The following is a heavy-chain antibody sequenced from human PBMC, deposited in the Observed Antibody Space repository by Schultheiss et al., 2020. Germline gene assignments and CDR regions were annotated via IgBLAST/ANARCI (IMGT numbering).Heavy chain of an antibody. CDR1: GGSINSGGYY. CDR2: IYYSGNT. CDR3: ARLGTFYRGLDDY. D-gene: IGHD2/OR15-2a*01. Sequence: SETLYLTCTVSGGSINSGGYYWSWIRQHPGKGLEWIGYIYYSGNTNYNPSLKSRLTISMDTSKNQFSLKLTSVTAADTAMYYCARLGTFYRGLDDYWGQGTLVTVSS. V-gene: IGHV4-61*08. J-gene: IGHJ4*02.